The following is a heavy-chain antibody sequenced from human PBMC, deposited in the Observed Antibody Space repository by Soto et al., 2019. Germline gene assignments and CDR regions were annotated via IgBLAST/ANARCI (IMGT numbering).Heavy chain of an antibody. J-gene: IGHJ4*02. CDR3: ASSYDFWSGYYTYFDY. D-gene: IGHD3-3*01. Sequence: ASVQVSCNASGGTFSSYAISWVRQAPGRGLEWMGGIIPIFGTANYAQKFPGRVTITADESTSTAYMELSSLRYEDTAVYYCASSYDFWSGYYTYFDYWGQGTMVTVSS. CDR1: GGTFSSYA. V-gene: IGHV1-69*13. CDR2: IIPIFGTA.